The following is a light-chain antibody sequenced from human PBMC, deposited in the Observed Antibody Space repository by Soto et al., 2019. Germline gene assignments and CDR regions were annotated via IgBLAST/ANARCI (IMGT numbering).Light chain of an antibody. CDR1: SSDIGGYSY. CDR3: TSYTTSNTLV. V-gene: IGLV2-14*01. CDR2: EVS. Sequence: QSALTQPASVSGSPGQSITISCTGTSSDIGGYSYVSWYQHHPGKAPKLMIYEVSNRPSGVSNRFTGSKSGNTASLTISGLQADDEAYYCCTSYTTSNTLVFGGGTKVTVL. J-gene: IGLJ2*01.